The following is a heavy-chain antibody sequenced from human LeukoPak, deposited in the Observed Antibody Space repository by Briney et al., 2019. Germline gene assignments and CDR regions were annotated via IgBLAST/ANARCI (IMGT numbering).Heavy chain of an antibody. V-gene: IGHV4-4*02. CDR3: ARQEIGLRSFDP. D-gene: IGHD2/OR15-2a*01. Sequence: SETLSLTCAVSGGSISRTNWWSWVRQPPGKGLEWIGEIYHSGNTNYNPSLKSRVTISVDKSKNQFSLNLSSVTAADTAVYYCARQEIGLRSFDPWGQGTLVTVSS. J-gene: IGHJ5*02. CDR2: IYHSGNT. CDR1: GGSISRTNW.